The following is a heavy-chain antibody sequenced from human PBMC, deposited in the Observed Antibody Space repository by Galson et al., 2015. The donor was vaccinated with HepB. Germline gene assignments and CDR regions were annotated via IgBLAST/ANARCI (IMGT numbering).Heavy chain of an antibody. D-gene: IGHD6-13*01. V-gene: IGHV3-49*04. CDR3: TRDARYIAAAGTAEAFDY. CDR1: GFTFSSYA. Sequence: SLRLSCAASGFTFSSYAMSWVRQAPGKGLEWVGFIRSKAYGGTTEYAASVKGRFTISRDDSKSIAYLQMNSLKTEDTAVYYCTRDARYIAAAGTAEAFDYWGQGTLVTVSS. CDR2: IRSKAYGGTT. J-gene: IGHJ4*02.